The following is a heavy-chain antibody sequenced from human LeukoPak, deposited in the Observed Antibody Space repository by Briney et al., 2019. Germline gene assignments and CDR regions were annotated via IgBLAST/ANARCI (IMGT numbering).Heavy chain of an antibody. D-gene: IGHD3-10*01. CDR3: ARAVTMVRGVIITYYYYYYMDV. V-gene: IGHV3-21*01. Sequence: SGGSLRLSCAASGFTFISYNMNWVRQAPGKGLEWVSSISSSSSYISYADSVKGRFTIPRDNAKNSLYLQMNSLRAEDTAVYYCARAVTMVRGVIITYYYYYYMDVWGKGTTVTISS. CDR1: GFTFISYN. J-gene: IGHJ6*03. CDR2: ISSSSSYI.